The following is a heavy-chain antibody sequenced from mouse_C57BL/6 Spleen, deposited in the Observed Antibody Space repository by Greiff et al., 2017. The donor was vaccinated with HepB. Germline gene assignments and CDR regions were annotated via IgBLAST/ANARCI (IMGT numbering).Heavy chain of an antibody. CDR3: ARPYYYGSWAMDY. CDR2: ISSGSSTI. J-gene: IGHJ4*01. CDR1: GFTFSDYG. V-gene: IGHV5-17*01. Sequence: EVKLLESGGGLVKPGGSLKLSCAASGFTFSDYGMHWVRQAPEKGLEWVAYISSGSSTIYYADTVKGRFTISRDNAKNTLFLQMTRLRSEDTAMYYCARPYYYGSWAMDYWGQGTSVTVSS. D-gene: IGHD1-1*01.